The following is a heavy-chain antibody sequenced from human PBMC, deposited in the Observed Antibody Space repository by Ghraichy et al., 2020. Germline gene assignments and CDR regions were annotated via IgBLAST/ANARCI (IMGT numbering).Heavy chain of an antibody. D-gene: IGHD2-2*02. J-gene: IGHJ5*02. V-gene: IGHV4-59*08. CDR2: IYYSGST. CDR3: ARLGYCSSTSCYKGGWFDP. Sequence: SQTLSLTCTVSGGSISSYYWSWIRQPPGKGLEWIGYIYYSGSTNYNPSLKSRVTISVDTSKNQFSLKLSSVTAADTAVYYCARLGYCSSTSCYKGGWFDPWGQGTLVTVSS. CDR1: GGSISSYY.